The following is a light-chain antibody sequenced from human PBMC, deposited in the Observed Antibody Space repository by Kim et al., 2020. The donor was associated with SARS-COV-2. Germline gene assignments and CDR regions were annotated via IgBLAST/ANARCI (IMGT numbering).Light chain of an antibody. CDR2: KIS. Sequence: PSSIACMSSQSLVYSDGNTYLSWLQQRPGQPPRLLIYKISNRLSGVPDRFSGSGAGTDFTLKISRVEAEDVGVYYCMQATQFPWTFGQGTKVDIK. J-gene: IGKJ1*01. CDR3: MQATQFPWT. V-gene: IGKV2-24*01. CDR1: QSLVYSDGNTY.